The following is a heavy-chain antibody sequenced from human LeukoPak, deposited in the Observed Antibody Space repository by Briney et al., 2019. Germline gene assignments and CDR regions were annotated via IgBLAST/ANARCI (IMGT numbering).Heavy chain of an antibody. CDR2: ISYDGSNK. D-gene: IGHD4/OR15-4a*01. J-gene: IGHJ4*02. CDR1: GFTFSSYA. V-gene: IGHV3-30*04. Sequence: GGSLRLSCAASGFTFSSYAMHWVRQAPGKGLEWVAVISYDGSNKYYADYVKGRFTISRDNSTNTLCLQMNSLRAEDTAVYYCARMGAWFDYWGQGTLVTVSS. CDR3: ARMGAWFDY.